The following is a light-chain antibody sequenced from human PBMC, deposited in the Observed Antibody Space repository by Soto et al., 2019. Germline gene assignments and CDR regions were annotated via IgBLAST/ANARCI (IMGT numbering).Light chain of an antibody. Sequence: EIVMTQSPATLSVSPGERATLSCRASQSVSSNLAWYQQKPGQAPRLLIYGASTRATGIPARFSGSGSGTEFTLTISSLQSEDFAVCYCQQYNNWARTFGQGTKVEI. CDR1: QSVSSN. CDR2: GAS. CDR3: QQYNNWART. J-gene: IGKJ1*01. V-gene: IGKV3-15*01.